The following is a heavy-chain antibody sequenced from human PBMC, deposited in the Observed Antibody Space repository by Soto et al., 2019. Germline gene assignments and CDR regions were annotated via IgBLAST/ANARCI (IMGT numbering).Heavy chain of an antibody. D-gene: IGHD6-19*01. CDR2: INPATGAA. Sequence: QLHLVQSGAVVKKPGASVTVSCSASGYPVTAYYMHWVRQAPGRGLEWMGGINPATGAAKYTQTLKGRVNMTRDTSPGTVFMELSGLTYEDTAVFYCESGGGVRVAGSAAFDMWGQGTLVTVSS. CDR3: ESGGGVRVAGSAAFDM. CDR1: GYPVTAYY. J-gene: IGHJ3*02. V-gene: IGHV1-2*02.